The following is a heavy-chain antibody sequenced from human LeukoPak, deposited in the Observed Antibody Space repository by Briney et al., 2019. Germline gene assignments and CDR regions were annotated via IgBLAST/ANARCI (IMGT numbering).Heavy chain of an antibody. J-gene: IGHJ4*02. CDR3: ASRYCSTPTFPYVGVFDY. Sequence: GGSLRLSCAASGFTFSSYSMNWVRQAPGKGLEWVSSISSSSSYIYYADSVKGRFTISRDNAKNSAYLQMSGLRAEETAVYYCASRYCSTPTFPYVGVFDYWGQGTLVTVSS. CDR2: ISSSSSYI. D-gene: IGHD2-2*01. V-gene: IGHV3-21*06. CDR1: GFTFSSYS.